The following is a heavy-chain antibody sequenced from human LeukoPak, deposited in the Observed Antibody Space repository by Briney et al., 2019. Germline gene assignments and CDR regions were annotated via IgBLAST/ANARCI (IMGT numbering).Heavy chain of an antibody. Sequence: SVKVSCKASGGTFSSYAISWVRQAPGQGLEWMGGIIPIFGTANYAQKFQGRVTITADESTSTAYMELSSLRSEDTAVYYCARAGGYCSSTSCYRLDYWGQGTLVTVSS. CDR2: IIPIFGTA. V-gene: IGHV1-69*13. CDR1: GGTFSSYA. J-gene: IGHJ4*02. D-gene: IGHD2-2*01. CDR3: ARAGGYCSSTSCYRLDY.